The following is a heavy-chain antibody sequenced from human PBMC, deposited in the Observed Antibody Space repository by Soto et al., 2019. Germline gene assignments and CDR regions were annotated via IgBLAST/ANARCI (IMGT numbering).Heavy chain of an antibody. CDR3: AKAVGRYGNFDY. D-gene: IGHD5-18*01. Sequence: EVQLVESGGGLVQPGRSLRLSCAASGFTFDDYAMHWVRQAPGKGLEWVSRISWNSGSIGYADSVKGRFIISRDNAKNSLYLQMNSLRAEDTALYYCAKAVGRYGNFDYWGQGTLVTVSS. V-gene: IGHV3-9*01. CDR1: GFTFDDYA. CDR2: ISWNSGSI. J-gene: IGHJ4*02.